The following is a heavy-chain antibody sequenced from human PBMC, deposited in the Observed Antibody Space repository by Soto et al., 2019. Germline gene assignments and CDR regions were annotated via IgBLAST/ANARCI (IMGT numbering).Heavy chain of an antibody. V-gene: IGHV4-34*01. CDR2: INHRGRT. J-gene: IGHJ5*02. CDR3: ARVPSGDYPPYNWFDP. D-gene: IGHD4-17*01. CDR1: GGSFSGYY. Sequence: TSETLSLTCAVYGGSFSGYYWSWIRQPPGKGLEWMGEINHRGRTNYNPSLKSRLTISVDTSKNQFSLYLTSVTAADTAVYYCARVPSGDYPPYNWFDPWGQGTLVTVSS.